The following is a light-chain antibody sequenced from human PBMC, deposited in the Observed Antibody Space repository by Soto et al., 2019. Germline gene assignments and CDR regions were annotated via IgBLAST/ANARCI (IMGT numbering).Light chain of an antibody. CDR2: DVS. Sequence: QSALTQPRSVSGSPGQSVTISCTGTSSDVGGYNYVSWYQQHPGKAPKGMIYDVSERPSGVPDRFSGSMSGNTASLTISGLQAEDEADYYCCSYAGSPRYVLGAGTKLTVL. CDR1: SSDVGGYNY. CDR3: CSYAGSPRYV. J-gene: IGLJ1*01. V-gene: IGLV2-11*01.